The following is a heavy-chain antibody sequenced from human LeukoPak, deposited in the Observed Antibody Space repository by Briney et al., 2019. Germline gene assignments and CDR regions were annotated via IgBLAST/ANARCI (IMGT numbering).Heavy chain of an antibody. D-gene: IGHD6-19*01. CDR2: INPNSGGT. J-gene: IGHJ4*02. V-gene: IGHV1-2*02. Sequence: ASVKVSCKASGYTFTGYYIHWVRQAPGQGLEWMGWINPNSGGTKYAQKFQGRVTMTRDTSISTAYIELSSLTSGDTALYYCATDGAVAGTAYPEYWGQGTLVTVSS. CDR1: GYTFTGYY. CDR3: ATDGAVAGTAYPEY.